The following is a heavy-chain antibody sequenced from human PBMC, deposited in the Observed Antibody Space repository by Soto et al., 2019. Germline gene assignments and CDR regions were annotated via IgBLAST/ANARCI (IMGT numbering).Heavy chain of an antibody. Sequence: ASVKVSCKASGGTFSSYAISWVRRAPGQGLEWMGWISAFNGKTNYAQKLKGRVTMTTDKSTSTAYMELRSLRSEDTAVYYCARVGPAHYYDSSGYYSPLDYWGQGTLVTVSS. V-gene: IGHV1-18*01. D-gene: IGHD3-22*01. J-gene: IGHJ4*02. CDR2: ISAFNGKT. CDR1: GGTFSSYA. CDR3: ARVGPAHYYDSSGYYSPLDY.